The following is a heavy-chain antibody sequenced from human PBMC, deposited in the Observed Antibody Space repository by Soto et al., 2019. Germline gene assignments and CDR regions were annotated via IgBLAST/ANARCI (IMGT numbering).Heavy chain of an antibody. CDR1: GFPFSAFS. CDR3: AREGGRNWSQSKCYNAFYL. J-gene: IGHJ3*01. CDR2: ISSSGTTI. V-gene: IGHV3-48*02. D-gene: IGHD2-2*02. Sequence: GGSLRLSCASSGFPFSAFSMNWVRQAPGKGLEWVAYISSSGTTIYYADSVKGRFAISRDNSKTSLYLQMDRLRDEDTDVYYRAREGGRNWSQSKCYNAFYLRGQGTPVTVS.